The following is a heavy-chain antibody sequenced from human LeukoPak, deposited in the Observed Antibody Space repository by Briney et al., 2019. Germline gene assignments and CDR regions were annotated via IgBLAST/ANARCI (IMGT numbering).Heavy chain of an antibody. CDR3: ARADTTGYPNFDF. J-gene: IGHJ4*02. V-gene: IGHV4-39*01. CDR1: GGSASSKTYY. Sequence: SETLSLTCTVSGGSASSKTYYWGWIRQTPGKGLEWIGNVYYSGSTYKNPSLQSRVTIFIDTSKNQFSLILSSVTAADTAIYYCARADTTGYPNFDFWGQGTLVTVSS. D-gene: IGHD3-22*01. CDR2: VYYSGST.